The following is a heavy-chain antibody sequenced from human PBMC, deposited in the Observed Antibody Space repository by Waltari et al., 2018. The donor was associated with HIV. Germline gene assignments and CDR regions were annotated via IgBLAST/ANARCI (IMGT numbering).Heavy chain of an antibody. V-gene: IGHV4-39*01. CDR1: TGYISQTFY. Sequence: QLQLQESGPALVKPSDTLSLTCTVSTGYISQTFYWGWVRQFPGTGLEWIGAVYSNGVTHYAPSRKSRIGLYVDRSKNQFSLTLTAVTAADTSQYFCVALKTVTGTIDNWGQGTLVTVAS. D-gene: IGHD1-1*01. J-gene: IGHJ4*02. CDR2: VYSNGVT. CDR3: VALKTVTGTIDN.